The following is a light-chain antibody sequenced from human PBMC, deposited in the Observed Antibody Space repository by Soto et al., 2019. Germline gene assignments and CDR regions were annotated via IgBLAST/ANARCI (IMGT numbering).Light chain of an antibody. J-gene: IGKJ4*01. Sequence: ETVLTQSPGTLSLSPGERATLACRASQSISSGYLAWYQQRPGQAPRLLISGASNSATGIPDRFSGSGSGTHITLTISRLEPGDFAVYYCQQHGGATLVTSGGGTKVEIK. V-gene: IGKV3-20*01. CDR1: QSISSGY. CDR3: QQHGGATLVT. CDR2: GAS.